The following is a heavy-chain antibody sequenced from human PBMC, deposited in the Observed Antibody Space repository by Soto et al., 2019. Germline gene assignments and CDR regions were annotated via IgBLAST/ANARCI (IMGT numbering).Heavy chain of an antibody. D-gene: IGHD3-16*02. J-gene: IGHJ3*02. CDR1: GGSVSGDNYY. CDR3: AIEELSTSICSEGFDI. Sequence: SETLSLTCTVSGGSVSGDNYYWSWIRQPPGKGLEWIGYVIRSGSTSYNPSHKSQVTIHVDTPKNQFSLKLSSVTAADTGVYYFAIEELSTSICSEGFDILGQGTLVNGS. V-gene: IGHV4-61*01. CDR2: VIRSGST.